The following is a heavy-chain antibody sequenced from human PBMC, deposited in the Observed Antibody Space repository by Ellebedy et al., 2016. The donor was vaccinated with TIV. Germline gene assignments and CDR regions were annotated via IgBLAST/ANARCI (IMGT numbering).Heavy chain of an antibody. J-gene: IGHJ3*02. Sequence: ASVKVSCKASGYTFTGYYMHWVRQAPGQGLEWMGWINPNSGGTNCAQKFQGRVTMTRDTSISTAYMELSRLRSDDTAVYYCARWPRVLWFGDPGAFDIWGQGTMVTVSS. CDR3: ARWPRVLWFGDPGAFDI. CDR2: INPNSGGT. V-gene: IGHV1-2*02. CDR1: GYTFTGYY. D-gene: IGHD3-10*01.